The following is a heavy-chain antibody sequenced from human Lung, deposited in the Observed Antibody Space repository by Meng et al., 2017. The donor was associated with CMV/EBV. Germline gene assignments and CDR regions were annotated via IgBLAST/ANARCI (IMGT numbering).Heavy chain of an antibody. Sequence: GASLKISCAASGFTISSYWMSWVRQAPGKGLEWVANIKQDGSEKYYVDSVKGRFTISRDNAKNSLYLQMNSMRAEDTAVYYCAGTAAAGISWSEYFQHWGQGTLVTGSS. J-gene: IGHJ1*01. D-gene: IGHD6-13*01. CDR3: AGTAAAGISWSEYFQH. CDR1: GFTISSYW. V-gene: IGHV3-7*01. CDR2: IKQDGSEK.